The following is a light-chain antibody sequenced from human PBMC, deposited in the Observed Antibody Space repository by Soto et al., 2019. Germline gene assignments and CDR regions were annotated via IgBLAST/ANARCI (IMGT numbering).Light chain of an antibody. CDR3: SSYTSGTTLYV. J-gene: IGLJ1*01. CDR2: ASS. V-gene: IGLV2-14*01. CDR1: TTDVGTYNS. Sequence: QSVLTQPRSVSGSPGQSVTISCTGTTTDVGTYNSVSWYQQHPGKAPKLMIYASSNRPSGVSHRFSGSRSGNTASLTISGLQAEDEADYYCSSYTSGTTLYVFGTGTKLTVL.